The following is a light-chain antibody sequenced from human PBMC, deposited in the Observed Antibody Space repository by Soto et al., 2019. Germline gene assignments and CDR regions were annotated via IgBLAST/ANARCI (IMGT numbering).Light chain of an antibody. CDR3: SSYTSSSTYV. Sequence: QSLLTQPSSVSRSPGQSITISCTGTSSDVGGYNYVSWYQQHPGKAPKLMIYDVSNRPSGVSNRFSGSKSGNTASLTISGLQAEDEADYYCSSYTSSSTYVFGTGTKVT. J-gene: IGLJ1*01. V-gene: IGLV2-14*01. CDR1: SSDVGGYNY. CDR2: DVS.